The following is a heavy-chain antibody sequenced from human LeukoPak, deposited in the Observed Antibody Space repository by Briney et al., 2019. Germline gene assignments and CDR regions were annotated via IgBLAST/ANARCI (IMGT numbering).Heavy chain of an antibody. CDR3: AAGRGTTAFDY. CDR2: ISSNGGST. D-gene: IGHD1-1*01. Sequence: GGSLRLSCAASGFTFSSYAMHWVRQAPGKGLEYVSAISSNGGSTYYANSVKGRFTTSRDNSKNTLYLQMGSLRAEDMAVYYCAAGRGTTAFDYWGQGTLVTVSS. CDR1: GFTFSSYA. J-gene: IGHJ4*02. V-gene: IGHV3-64*01.